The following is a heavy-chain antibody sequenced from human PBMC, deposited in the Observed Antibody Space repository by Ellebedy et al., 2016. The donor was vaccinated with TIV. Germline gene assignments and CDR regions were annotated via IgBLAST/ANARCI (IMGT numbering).Heavy chain of an antibody. CDR2: FDPEDGET. CDR3: ARKYCSGGSCYRANDAFDI. Sequence: ASVKVSXKVSAYTLTDLSMHCVRQAPPKGLEWMGGFDPEDGETIYAQKFQGRVTMTEDTSTDTAYMELSSLRSEDTAVYYCARKYCSGGSCYRANDAFDIWGQGTMVTVSS. D-gene: IGHD2-15*01. V-gene: IGHV1-24*01. CDR1: AYTLTDLS. J-gene: IGHJ3*02.